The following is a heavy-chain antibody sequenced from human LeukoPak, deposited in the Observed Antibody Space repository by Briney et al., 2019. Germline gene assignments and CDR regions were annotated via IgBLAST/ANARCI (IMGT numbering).Heavy chain of an antibody. V-gene: IGHV4-34*01. D-gene: IGHD3-16*02. CDR3: ARGVGGELSPFDY. J-gene: IGHJ4*02. Sequence: SETLSLTCAVYGGSFSGYYWSWIRQPPGKGLEWIGEINHSGSTNYNPSLKSRVTISVDTSKNQFSLKLSSVTAADTAVYYCARGVGGELSPFDYWGQGTLVTVSS. CDR1: GGSFSGYY. CDR2: INHSGST.